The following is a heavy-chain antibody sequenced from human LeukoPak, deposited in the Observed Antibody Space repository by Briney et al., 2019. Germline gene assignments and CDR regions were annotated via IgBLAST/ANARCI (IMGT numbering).Heavy chain of an antibody. D-gene: IGHD6-13*01. J-gene: IGHJ4*02. V-gene: IGHV3-11*01. CDR3: ARAASSSWTDFAS. CDR1: GFTFSDYY. CDR2: ISSSGSTI. Sequence: GGSLRLFCAASGFTFSDYYMSWIRQAPGKGLEWVSYISSSGSTIYYADSVKGRFTISRDNAKNSLYLQMNSLRAEDTAVYYCARAASSSWTDFASWGQGTLVTVSS.